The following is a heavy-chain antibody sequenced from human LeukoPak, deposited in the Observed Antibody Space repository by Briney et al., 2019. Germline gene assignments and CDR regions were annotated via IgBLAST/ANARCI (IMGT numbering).Heavy chain of an antibody. CDR3: ARRSGYCSSTSCGDYFDY. CDR1: GYSISSGYY. J-gene: IGHJ4*02. CDR2: IYHSGST. V-gene: IGHV4-38-2*02. Sequence: SETLSLTCTVSGYSISSGYYWGWIRQPPGKGLEWIGSIYHSGSTYYNPSLKSRVTISVDTSKNQFSLKLSSVTAADTAVYYCARRSGYCSSTSCGDYFDYWGQGTLVTVSS. D-gene: IGHD2-2*01.